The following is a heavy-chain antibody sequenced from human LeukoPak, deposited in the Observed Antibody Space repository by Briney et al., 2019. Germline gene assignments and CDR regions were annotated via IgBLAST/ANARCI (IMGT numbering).Heavy chain of an antibody. V-gene: IGHV3-23*01. CDR1: GITLSNYG. J-gene: IGHJ3*02. Sequence: GGSLRLSCAVSGITLSNYGMSWVRQAPGKGLEWVSAITGSGAGTYYADSVKGRFTISRDNSNNMLHQQMNSLRAEDTALYYCAKDPNGDYVGAFDMWGPGTMVVVSS. D-gene: IGHD4-17*01. CDR3: AKDPNGDYVGAFDM. CDR2: ITGSGAGT.